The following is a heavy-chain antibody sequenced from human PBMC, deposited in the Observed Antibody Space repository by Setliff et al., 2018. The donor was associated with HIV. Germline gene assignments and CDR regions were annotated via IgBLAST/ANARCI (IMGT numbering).Heavy chain of an antibody. CDR3: AKDRRYYYGSGSYAAET. CDR1: GFTFSTYS. V-gene: IGHV3-21*04. J-gene: IGHJ5*02. CDR2: ISSSSRSK. D-gene: IGHD3-10*01. Sequence: GGSLRLSCEASGFTFSTYSMNWVRQAPGKGLEWVSSISSSSRSKYYADSVKGRFTISRDNAKNTLYLQMNSLGVEDTAVYYCAKDRRYYYGSGSYAAETWGQGTVVTVSS.